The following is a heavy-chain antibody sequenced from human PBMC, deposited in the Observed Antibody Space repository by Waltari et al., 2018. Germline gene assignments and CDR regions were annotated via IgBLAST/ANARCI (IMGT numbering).Heavy chain of an antibody. CDR2: IYTSGST. CDR1: GGSISSYY. V-gene: IGHV4-4*07. Sequence: QVQLQESGPGLVKPSETLSLTCTVSGGSISSYYWSWIRQPAGKGLEWIGRIYTSGSTNYSPSLKRRVTMSVDTAKNQCSLRLSSVTAADTAVYYCARAMSYFPFDYWGQGTLVTVSS. CDR3: ARAMSYFPFDY. D-gene: IGHD1-26*01. J-gene: IGHJ4*02.